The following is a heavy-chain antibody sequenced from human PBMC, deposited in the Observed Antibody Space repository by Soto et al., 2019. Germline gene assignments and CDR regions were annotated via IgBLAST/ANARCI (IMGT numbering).Heavy chain of an antibody. D-gene: IGHD2-2*01. V-gene: IGHV3-33*01. CDR3: ARDDTDCGSTNCHTYYYYCYYMDV. CDR1: GFIFSNFG. J-gene: IGHJ6*03. Sequence: QVQLVESGGGVVQPGKSLRLSCAASGFIFSNFGMHWVRQAPGKGLEWVAFIWYDGSNKYYADSVKGRFTFSRDNSKSTVYLQMNSLSAEDTAVYYCARDDTDCGSTNCHTYYYYCYYMDVWGSGTKVTVSS. CDR2: IWYDGSNK.